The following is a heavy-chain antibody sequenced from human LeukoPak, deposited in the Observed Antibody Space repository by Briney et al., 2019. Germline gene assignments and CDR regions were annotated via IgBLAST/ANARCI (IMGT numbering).Heavy chain of an antibody. CDR1: GGSISSSY. Sequence: SETLSLTCTVSGGSISSSYWTWIRQPPGKGLEWIGYISYSGATNYNPSLKSRVTISLDTSKTQFSLRLRSVTAADTAVYYCASGKYYYDDSASINRASRTVPDTWAQGTMVTVSS. J-gene: IGHJ3*02. CDR2: ISYSGAT. CDR3: ASGKYYYDDSASINRASRTVPDT. V-gene: IGHV4-59*01. D-gene: IGHD3-22*01.